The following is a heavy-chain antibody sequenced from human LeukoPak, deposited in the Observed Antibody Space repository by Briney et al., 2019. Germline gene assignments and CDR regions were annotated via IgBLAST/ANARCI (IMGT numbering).Heavy chain of an antibody. V-gene: IGHV4-39*07. J-gene: IGHJ4*02. CDR3: ARGPPPDFDY. Sequence: SETLSLTCTVSGGSISSSSYYWGWIRQPPGKGLEWIGRIYTSGSTDYNPSLKSRVTMSVDTSKNQFSLKLTSVTAADTAVYYCARGPPPDFDYWGQGTLVTVSS. CDR1: GGSISSSSYY. CDR2: IYTSGST.